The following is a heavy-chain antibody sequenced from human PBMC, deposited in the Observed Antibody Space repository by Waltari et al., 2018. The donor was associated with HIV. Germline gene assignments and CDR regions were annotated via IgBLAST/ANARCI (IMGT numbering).Heavy chain of an antibody. CDR3: AHVPYYDFWSGYPYYFDY. J-gene: IGHJ4*02. Sequence: QITLKESGPTLVKPTQTLTLTCTFSGFSPSTRGVGVAWIRQPPGTALEWLALIYWDDDKRYSPSLKSRLTITKDTSKNQVVLTMTNMDPVDTATYYCAHVPYYDFWSGYPYYFDYWGQGTLVTVSS. V-gene: IGHV2-5*02. CDR2: IYWDDDK. D-gene: IGHD3-3*01. CDR1: GFSPSTRGVG.